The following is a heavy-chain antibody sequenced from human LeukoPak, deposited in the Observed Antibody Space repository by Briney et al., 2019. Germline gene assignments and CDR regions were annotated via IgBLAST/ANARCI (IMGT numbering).Heavy chain of an antibody. CDR2: ITDDGNSK. CDR1: GFTFSNYG. D-gene: IGHD2-15*01. Sequence: GGSLRLSCAASGFTFSNYGMHWVRQAPGKGLEWVAVITDDGNSKSYVESVKGRFSIARDNSKNTLYLQMDSLRAEDTAVYFCAGGLLGCRGGSCYPTDYWGQGTLVTASS. CDR3: AGGLLGCRGGSCYPTDY. J-gene: IGHJ4*02. V-gene: IGHV3-30*03.